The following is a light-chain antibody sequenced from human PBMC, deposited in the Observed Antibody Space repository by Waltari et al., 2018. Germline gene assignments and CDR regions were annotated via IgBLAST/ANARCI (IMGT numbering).Light chain of an antibody. V-gene: IGLV3-19*01. CDR3: HSRDASGVGGS. CDR1: SLRRYY. Sequence: SSELTQDPAVSVAMGHTVTITCHGHSLRRYYAISYQQRPGQAPILIMYDKNNRPSGVPDRFSGSNSDNTAALTITGAQAEDEASYYCHSRDASGVGGSFGGGTKLTVL. CDR2: DKN. J-gene: IGLJ2*01.